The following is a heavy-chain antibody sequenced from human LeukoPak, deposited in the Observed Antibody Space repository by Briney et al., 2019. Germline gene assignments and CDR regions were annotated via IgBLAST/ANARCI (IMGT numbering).Heavy chain of an antibody. CDR1: GFTFTRKG. Sequence: PGGSLRLSCAASGFTFTRKGMSWVRQAPGKGLEWVSSLSGSSGNVYYADSVKGRFTISRDNSKNMLFLQMNSLRVEDTAVYYCAKDTGSLEFFDSSGIEDWGQGTRVIVSS. CDR2: LSGSSGNV. V-gene: IGHV3-23*01. J-gene: IGHJ4*02. D-gene: IGHD3-22*01. CDR3: AKDTGSLEFFDSSGIED.